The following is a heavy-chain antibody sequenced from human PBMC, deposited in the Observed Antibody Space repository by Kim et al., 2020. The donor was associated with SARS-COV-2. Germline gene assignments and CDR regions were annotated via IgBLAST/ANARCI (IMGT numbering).Heavy chain of an antibody. CDR3: ARQGRGGGWYKAFDN. Sequence: TPSLKSRVRMSVDRSKNQFSLTLSSVTAADTAVYHCARQGRGGGWYKAFDNWGQGILVTVSS. V-gene: IGHV4-39*01. D-gene: IGHD6-19*01. J-gene: IGHJ4*02.